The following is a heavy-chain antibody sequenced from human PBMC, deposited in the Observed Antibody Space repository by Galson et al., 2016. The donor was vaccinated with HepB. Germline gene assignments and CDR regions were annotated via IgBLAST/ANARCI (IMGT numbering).Heavy chain of an antibody. Sequence: SLRLSCAASGFSVTGSYMTWVRQAPGKGLDWVSVIYSGDSSYYADSVQGRFTISRDHSKNTLFLEMNSVRAEDTAVYYCATMGAALIRSGSVSFDIWGQGTLVSVSA. J-gene: IGHJ3*02. CDR2: IYSGDSS. V-gene: IGHV3-53*01. CDR1: GFSVTGSY. CDR3: ATMGAALIRSGSVSFDI. D-gene: IGHD1-26*01.